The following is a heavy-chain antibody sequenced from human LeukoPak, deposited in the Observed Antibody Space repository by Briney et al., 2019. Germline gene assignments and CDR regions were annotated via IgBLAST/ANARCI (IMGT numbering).Heavy chain of an antibody. D-gene: IGHD1-14*01. Sequence: ASVKVSCKASGYTFTGYYMHWARQAPGQGLEWMGWINPNSGGTNYAQKFQGRVTMTRDTSISTAYMELSRLRSDDTAVYYCARSPGPLVDWFDPWGQGTLVTVSS. V-gene: IGHV1-2*02. J-gene: IGHJ5*02. CDR3: ARSPGPLVDWFDP. CDR2: INPNSGGT. CDR1: GYTFTGYY.